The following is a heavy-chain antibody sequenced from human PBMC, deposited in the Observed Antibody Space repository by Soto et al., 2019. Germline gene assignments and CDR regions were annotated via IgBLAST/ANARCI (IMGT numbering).Heavy chain of an antibody. D-gene: IGHD5-12*01. CDR3: AREWLRLGGYFDY. CDR2: IKQDGSEK. Sequence: GGSLRLSCAASGFTFSSYWMSWVRQAPGKGLEWVANIKQDGSEKYYVDSVKGRFTISRDNAKNSLYLQMNSLRAEDTAVYYFAREWLRLGGYFDYWGQGTLVTVSS. CDR1: GFTFSSYW. J-gene: IGHJ4*02. V-gene: IGHV3-7*01.